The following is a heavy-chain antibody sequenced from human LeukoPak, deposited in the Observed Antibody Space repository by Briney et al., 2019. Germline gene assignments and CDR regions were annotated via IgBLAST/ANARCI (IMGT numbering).Heavy chain of an antibody. V-gene: IGHV4-34*01. CDR1: GGSFSGYY. CDR3: AISKLRYYFDY. Sequence: SETLSLTCAVYGGSFSGYYWSWIRQPPGKGLEWIGEINHSGSTNYNPSLKSRVTISVDTSKNQFSLKLSSVTAADTAVYSCAISKLRYYFDYWGQGTLVTVSS. J-gene: IGHJ4*02. D-gene: IGHD1-1*01. CDR2: INHSGST.